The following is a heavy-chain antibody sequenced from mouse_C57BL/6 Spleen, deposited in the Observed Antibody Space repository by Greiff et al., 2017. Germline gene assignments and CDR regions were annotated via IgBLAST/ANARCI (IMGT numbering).Heavy chain of an antibody. D-gene: IGHD1-1*01. V-gene: IGHV1-64*01. Sequence: VQLQQPGAELVKPGASVKLSCKASGYTFTNYWMHWVKQRPGQGLEWIGMIHPNSGSTNYNEKFKSKATLTVDKSSSTAYMQLSSLTSEDSAVYYCARVATDYFDYWGQGTTLTVSS. CDR3: ARVATDYFDY. CDR2: IHPNSGST. J-gene: IGHJ2*01. CDR1: GYTFTNYW.